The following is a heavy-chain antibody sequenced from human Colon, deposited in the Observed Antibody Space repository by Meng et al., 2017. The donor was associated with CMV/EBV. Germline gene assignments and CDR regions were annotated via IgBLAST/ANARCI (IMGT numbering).Heavy chain of an antibody. CDR1: EYSFHTYV. V-gene: IGHV3-48*03. CDR2: ISTSGYT. D-gene: IGHD4-11*01. CDR3: TRGSKWQGSSFDY. Sequence: CATTEYSFHTYVMSWVRQSAERGLEWVATISTSGYTNYADSVKGRFIISRDNINASLDLQMGSLRVEDTAIYYCTRGSKWQGSSFDYWGQGVLVTVSS. J-gene: IGHJ4*02.